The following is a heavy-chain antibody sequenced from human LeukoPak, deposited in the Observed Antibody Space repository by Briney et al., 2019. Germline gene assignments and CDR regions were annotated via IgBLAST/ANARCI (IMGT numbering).Heavy chain of an antibody. D-gene: IGHD3-16*01. V-gene: IGHV3-21*01. J-gene: IGHJ4*02. CDR1: GFTVSGNY. Sequence: GGSLRLSCAASGFTVSGNYMSWVRQAPGKGLEWVSSISSGGAYMFYADSVKGRFTISRDNAEKSLYLQMNSLRAEDTAVYYCARGGGSSPYYFDYWGQGTLVTVSS. CDR3: ARGGGSSPYYFDY. CDR2: ISSGGAYM.